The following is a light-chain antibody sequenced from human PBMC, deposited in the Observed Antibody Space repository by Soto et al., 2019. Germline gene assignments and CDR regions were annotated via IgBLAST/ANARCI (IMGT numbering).Light chain of an antibody. J-gene: IGLJ3*02. Sequence: QSALTQPASVSGSAGQSITISCTGTSSDVGGYDYVSWYQQHPPKAPRLMIYEVSNRPSGVSSRFSGSRSGNTASLTISGLQAEDEADYYCSSYTTNSSLVFGGGTKVTVL. CDR3: SSYTTNSSLV. V-gene: IGLV2-14*01. CDR2: EVS. CDR1: SSDVGGYDY.